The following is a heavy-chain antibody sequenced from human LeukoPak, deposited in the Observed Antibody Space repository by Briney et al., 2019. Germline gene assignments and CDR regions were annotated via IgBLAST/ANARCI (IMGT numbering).Heavy chain of an antibody. Sequence: ASVKVSCKASGGTFSSYAISWVRQATGQGLEWMGWMNPNSGNTGYAQKFQGRVTLTRNTSISTAYMELSSLRSEDTAVYYCARDYGGNSGWFDPWGQGTLVTVSS. CDR2: MNPNSGNT. J-gene: IGHJ5*02. CDR1: GGTFSSYA. V-gene: IGHV1-8*03. CDR3: ARDYGGNSGWFDP. D-gene: IGHD4-23*01.